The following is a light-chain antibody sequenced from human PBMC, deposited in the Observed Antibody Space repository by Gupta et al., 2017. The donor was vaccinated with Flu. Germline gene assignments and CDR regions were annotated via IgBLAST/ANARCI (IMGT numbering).Light chain of an antibody. J-gene: IGKJ3*01. V-gene: IGKV1-39*01. CDR1: QSIDIY. CDR3: QRSYSTPLLT. Sequence: RVTITCRASQSIDIYINLYQHKPEEAPKLLVHRSSSLKSEIPARSSVSGSGTDFTLTISSLQPEDGATYSCQRSYSTPLLTFGPGTKVDIK. CDR2: RSS.